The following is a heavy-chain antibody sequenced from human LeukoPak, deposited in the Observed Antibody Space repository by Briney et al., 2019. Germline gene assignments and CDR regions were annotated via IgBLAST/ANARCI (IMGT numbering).Heavy chain of an antibody. CDR3: ARDKRGYYDSSGYFDY. Sequence: GASGKVSCKASGYSFTNFYIHWVRQAPGQGLEWMGGIIPIFGTANYAQKFQGRVTITADESTSTAYMELSSLRSEDTAVYYCARDKRGYYDSSGYFDYWGQGTLVTVSS. J-gene: IGHJ4*02. V-gene: IGHV1-69*13. D-gene: IGHD3-22*01. CDR1: GYSFTNFY. CDR2: IIPIFGTA.